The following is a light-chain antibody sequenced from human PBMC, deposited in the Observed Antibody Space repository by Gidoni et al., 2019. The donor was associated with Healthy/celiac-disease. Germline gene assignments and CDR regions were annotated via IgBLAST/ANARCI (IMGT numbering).Light chain of an antibody. CDR3: QSYDSSLSVV. V-gene: IGLV1-40*01. Sequence: QSVLTQPPSVAGAPGQRVTSSCTGSSSNIGAVYDVHWYQQLPGTAPKLLIYGNSNRPSGVPDRFSGSKSGTSASLAITGLQAEDEADYYCQSYDSSLSVVFGGGTKLTVL. CDR1: SSNIGAVYD. CDR2: GNS. J-gene: IGLJ2*01.